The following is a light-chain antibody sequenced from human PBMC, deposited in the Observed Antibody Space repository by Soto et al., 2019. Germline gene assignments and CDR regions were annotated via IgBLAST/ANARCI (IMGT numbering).Light chain of an antibody. CDR3: LQYGRSCMFT. CDR2: GAS. V-gene: IGKV3-20*01. Sequence: ELVLTQSPGTLSLSPGERATLSCRASQSVSSNYLAWYQQKPGQAPRLLIYGASRGAAGIPDRFSGSGSGKQFSLTISRLEPEHFAVEFYLQYGRSCMFTFGQGTQFEIK. CDR1: QSVSSNY. J-gene: IGKJ2*01.